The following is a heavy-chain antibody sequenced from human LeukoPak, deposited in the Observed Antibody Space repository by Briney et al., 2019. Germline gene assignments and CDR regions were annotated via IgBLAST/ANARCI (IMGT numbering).Heavy chain of an antibody. D-gene: IGHD1-14*01. CDR1: GFTVSSNY. J-gene: IGHJ5*02. CDR2: IKTKTDGGTT. Sequence: GGSLRLSCAASGFTVSSNYMSWVRQAPGKGLEWVGRIKTKTDGGTTDYAAPVKGRFTISRDDSKNTLYLQMNSLKTEDTAVYYCAKDPLPSYNWNHFDPWGQGTLVTVSS. CDR3: AKDPLPSYNWNHFDP. V-gene: IGHV3-15*01.